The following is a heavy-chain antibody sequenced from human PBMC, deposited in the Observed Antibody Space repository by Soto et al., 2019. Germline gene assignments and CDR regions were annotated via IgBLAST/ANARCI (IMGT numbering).Heavy chain of an antibody. V-gene: IGHV1-2*02. J-gene: IGHJ6*02. D-gene: IGHD3-16*01. CDR2: INPNSSGT. CDR1: GYTFTGYY. CDR3: ARELIGTRPGYYYYGMDV. Sequence: ASVKVSCKASGYTFTGYYMHWVRQAPGQGLEWMGWINPNSSGTNYAQKFQGRVTMTRDTSISTAYMELSRLRSDDTAVYYCARELIGTRPGYYYYGMDVWGQGTTVTVSS.